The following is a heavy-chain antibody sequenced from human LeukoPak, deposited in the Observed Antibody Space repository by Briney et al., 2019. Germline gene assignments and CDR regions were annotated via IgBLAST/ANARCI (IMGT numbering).Heavy chain of an antibody. V-gene: IGHV1-8*01. Sequence: ASVKVSCKASGYTFTSYDINWVRQAPGQGLEWMGWMNPNSGNTGYAQKFQGRVTMTRNTSISTAYMELSSLRSEDTAVYYCARGSSSWYSYYYYGMDVWGQGTTVTVSS. D-gene: IGHD6-13*01. J-gene: IGHJ6*02. CDR3: ARGSSSWYSYYYYGMDV. CDR1: GYTFTSYD. CDR2: MNPNSGNT.